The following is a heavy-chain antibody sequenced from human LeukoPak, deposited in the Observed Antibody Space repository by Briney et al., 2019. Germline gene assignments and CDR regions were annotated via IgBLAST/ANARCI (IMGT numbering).Heavy chain of an antibody. Sequence: ASVNLSCKASGYAFTVCYMHWVRQGPRQGLEWRGWMNPNSGGTTNAQKSHGWVTMTRDTSISSAYMELSRLTSDDRAVYYCARDRSVVATRAMPGYYYYGMEVWGNRATVTASS. D-gene: IGHD2-2*01. CDR1: GYAFTVCY. CDR2: MNPNSGGT. J-gene: IGHJ6*04. V-gene: IGHV1-2*04. CDR3: ARDRSVVATRAMPGYYYYGMEV.